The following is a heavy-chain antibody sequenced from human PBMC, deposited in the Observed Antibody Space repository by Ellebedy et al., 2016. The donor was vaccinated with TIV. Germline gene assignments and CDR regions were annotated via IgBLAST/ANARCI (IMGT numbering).Heavy chain of an antibody. Sequence: ASVKVSCXASGYTFTSYDMNWVRQAPGQGLEWMGWMIPNSGTSGYARRFQGRVTITGDASTSTTYMELSSLRSEDTAVYYCARAYCSGTSCYLGYSYYAMDVWGRGTTVIVSS. D-gene: IGHD2-2*01. CDR1: GYTFTSYD. CDR3: ARAYCSGTSCYLGYSYYAMDV. V-gene: IGHV1-8*01. J-gene: IGHJ6*02. CDR2: MIPNSGTS.